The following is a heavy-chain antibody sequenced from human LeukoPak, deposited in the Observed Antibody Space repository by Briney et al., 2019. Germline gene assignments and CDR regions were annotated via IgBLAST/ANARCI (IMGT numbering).Heavy chain of an antibody. J-gene: IGHJ1*01. CDR3: TTPAAGPRAEYSQY. CDR1: GFTFSSYS. D-gene: IGHD6-13*01. Sequence: GGSLRLSCAASGFTFSSYSMNWVRQAPGKGLEWVSSISSDARYIYYADSLKGRFTVSRDNARNSLYLQMNSLAVEDTAVYYCTTPAAGPRAEYSQYWGQGTLVTVSS. CDR2: ISSDARYI. V-gene: IGHV3-21*01.